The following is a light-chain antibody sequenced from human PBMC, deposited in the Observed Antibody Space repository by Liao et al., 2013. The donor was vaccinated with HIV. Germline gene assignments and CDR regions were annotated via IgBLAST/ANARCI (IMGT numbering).Light chain of an antibody. J-gene: IGLJ3*02. CDR2: YDS. CDR3: QVWDSGSDHVV. Sequence: SYVLTQPPSVSVAPGKTARITCGGNNIGSKSVHWYQQKPGQAPVLVIYYDSDRPSGIPERFSGSNSGNTATLTISRVEDGDEADYYCQVWDSGSDHVVFGGGTKVTVL. CDR1: NIGSKS. V-gene: IGLV3-21*04.